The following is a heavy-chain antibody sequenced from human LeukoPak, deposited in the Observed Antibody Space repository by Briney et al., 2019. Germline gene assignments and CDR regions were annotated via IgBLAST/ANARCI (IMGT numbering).Heavy chain of an antibody. Sequence: ASVKVSCKASGYTFTSYYMHWVRQAPGQGLEWMGIINPSGGSTSYAQKFQGRVTMTRDMSTSTVYMELSSLRPEDTAVYYCARDSGSYYFPDYYYYYMDVWGKGTTVTVSS. J-gene: IGHJ6*03. CDR2: INPSGGST. CDR1: GYTFTSYY. CDR3: ARDSGSYYFPDYYYYYMDV. D-gene: IGHD1-26*01. V-gene: IGHV1-46*01.